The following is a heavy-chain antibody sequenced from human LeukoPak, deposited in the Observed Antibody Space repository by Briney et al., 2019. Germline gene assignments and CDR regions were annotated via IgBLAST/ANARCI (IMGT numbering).Heavy chain of an antibody. D-gene: IGHD4-11*01. CDR3: ASRPTVTSHFDY. CDR2: IYYSGST. J-gene: IGHJ4*02. Sequence: PSETLSLTCTVSGGSISSSSYYWGWIRQPPGKGLEWIGSIYYSGSTYYNPSLKSRVTISVDTSKNQFSLKLSSVTAADTAVYYCASRPTVTSHFDYWGQGTLVTVSS. CDR1: GGSISSSSYY. V-gene: IGHV4-39*01.